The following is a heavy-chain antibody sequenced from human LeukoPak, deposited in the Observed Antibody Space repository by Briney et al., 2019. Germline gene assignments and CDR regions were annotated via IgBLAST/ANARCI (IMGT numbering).Heavy chain of an antibody. CDR3: ARDGDCSSTTCNYGMDV. D-gene: IGHD2-2*01. V-gene: IGHV4-59*11. Sequence: SETLSLTCTVSGGSISTHYWSWIRQPPGEGLEWIGYIHYSGTTKYNPSLKSRVTISVDASKNQFSLKLSSVTAADTAVYYCARDGDCSSTTCNYGMDVWGKGTTVTVSS. CDR2: IHYSGTT. CDR1: GGSISTHY. J-gene: IGHJ6*04.